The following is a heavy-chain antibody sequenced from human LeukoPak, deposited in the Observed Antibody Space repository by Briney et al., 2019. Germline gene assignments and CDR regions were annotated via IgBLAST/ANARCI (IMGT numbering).Heavy chain of an antibody. Sequence: GGSLRLSCAASGFTFSSYAMSWVRQAPGKGLEWVSAISGSGGSTYYADSVKGRFTISRDNSKNTLYLQMNSLRAEDTAVYYCAKDLLAYFYDSSGYDAFDIWGQGKMVTVSS. J-gene: IGHJ3*02. V-gene: IGHV3-23*01. D-gene: IGHD3-22*01. CDR1: GFTFSSYA. CDR3: AKDLLAYFYDSSGYDAFDI. CDR2: ISGSGGST.